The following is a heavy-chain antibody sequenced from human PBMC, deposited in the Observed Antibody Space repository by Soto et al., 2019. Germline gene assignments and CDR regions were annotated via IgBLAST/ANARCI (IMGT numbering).Heavy chain of an antibody. D-gene: IGHD3-10*01. CDR2: IYYSGST. V-gene: IGHV4-59*08. Sequence: QVQLQESGPGLVKPSETLSLTCTVSGGSISSYYWSWIRQPPGKGLEWIGYIYYSGSTNYTPSLKSRVTISVDTSKNQFPLKLSSVTAADTAVYYCARLLWSRGDWFDPWGQGTLVTVSS. CDR1: GGSISSYY. CDR3: ARLLWSRGDWFDP. J-gene: IGHJ5*02.